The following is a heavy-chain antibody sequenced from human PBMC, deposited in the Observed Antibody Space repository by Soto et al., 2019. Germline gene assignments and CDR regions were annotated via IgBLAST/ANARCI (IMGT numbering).Heavy chain of an antibody. CDR3: TTAVEGITMVRGVIINYYYYGMDV. D-gene: IGHD3-10*01. V-gene: IGHV3-15*07. Sequence: GGSLRLSCAASGFTFSNAWMNWVRQAPGKGLEWVGRIKSKTDGGTTDYAAPVKGRFTISRDDSKNALYLQMNSLKTEDTAVYYCTTAVEGITMVRGVIINYYYYGMDVWGQGTTVTVSS. J-gene: IGHJ6*02. CDR1: GFTFSNAW. CDR2: IKSKTDGGTT.